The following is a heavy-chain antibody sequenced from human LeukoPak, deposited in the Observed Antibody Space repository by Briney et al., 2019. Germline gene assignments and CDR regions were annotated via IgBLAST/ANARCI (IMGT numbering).Heavy chain of an antibody. V-gene: IGHV1-2*02. D-gene: IGHD6-13*01. CDR1: GYTFTGYY. J-gene: IGHJ4*02. CDR2: INPNSGGT. Sequence: ASVKVSCKASGYTFTGYYMHWVRQAPGQGLEWMGWINPNSGGTNYAQKFQGRVTMTRDTSISTAYMELSRLRSDDTAVYYCARVYGAAAGSFDYWGQGTLVTVSS. CDR3: ARVYGAAAGSFDY.